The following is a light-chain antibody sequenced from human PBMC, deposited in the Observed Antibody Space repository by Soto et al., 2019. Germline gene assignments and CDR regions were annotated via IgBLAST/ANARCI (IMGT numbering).Light chain of an antibody. V-gene: IGLV2-14*03. CDR1: TSDVGRYDY. CDR3: SSFTTSTTFV. Sequence: QSALAQPASVSGSPGQSITISCTGTTSDVGRYDYVSWFQQHPGKAPKLIIYDVSPWPSGVSDRFSGSKSGNTASLTISGLQAEDEADYYCSSFTTSTTFVFGTGTKLTVL. J-gene: IGLJ1*01. CDR2: DVS.